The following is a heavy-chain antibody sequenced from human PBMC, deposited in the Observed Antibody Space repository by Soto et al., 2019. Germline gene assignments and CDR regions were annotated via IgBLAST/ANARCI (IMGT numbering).Heavy chain of an antibody. J-gene: IGHJ6*03. V-gene: IGHV4-31*03. CDR3: ASFLYGSGSYPPNYYYYMDV. CDR1: GGSISSGGYY. CDR2: IYNSGST. D-gene: IGHD3-10*01. Sequence: SETLSLTCTVSGGSISSGGYYWSWIRQHPGKGLEWIGYIGYIYNSGSTYYNPSLKSRVTISVDTSKNQFSLKLSSVTAADTAVYYCASFLYGSGSYPPNYYYYMDVWGKGTTVTVSS.